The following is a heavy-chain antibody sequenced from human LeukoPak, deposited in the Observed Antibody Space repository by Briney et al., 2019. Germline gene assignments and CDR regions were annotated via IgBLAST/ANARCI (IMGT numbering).Heavy chain of an antibody. V-gene: IGHV1-69*11. CDR1: GGTFSSYA. Sequence: GASVKVSCKASGGTFSSYAISWVRQAPGQGLEWMGRIIPILRTPNYAQNFQGRVTITTDESTSTAYMELSSLRSEDTAVYYCARDAGRYGSVPQGNWGQGTLVTVSS. CDR3: ARDAGRYGSVPQGN. CDR2: IIPILRTP. J-gene: IGHJ4*02. D-gene: IGHD3-10*01.